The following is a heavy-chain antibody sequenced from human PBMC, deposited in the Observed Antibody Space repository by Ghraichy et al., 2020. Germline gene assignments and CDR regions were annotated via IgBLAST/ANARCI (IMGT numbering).Heavy chain of an antibody. CDR1: GFTFSTYA. CDR3: AKVLISQWLGNNWFDP. CDR2: ISGSGGST. Sequence: GGSLRLSCAASGFTFSTYAMSWVRQAPGKGLEWVSAISGSGGSTYYADSVKGRFTISRDNSKNTLYLQMNSLRAEDTAVYYCAKVLISQWLGNNWFDPWGQGTLVTVSS. D-gene: IGHD6-19*01. J-gene: IGHJ5*02. V-gene: IGHV3-23*01.